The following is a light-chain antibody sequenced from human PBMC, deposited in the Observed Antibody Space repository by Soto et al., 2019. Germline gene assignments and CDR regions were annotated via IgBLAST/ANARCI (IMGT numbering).Light chain of an antibody. CDR2: DAS. Sequence: ELMLTQSPATLSLSPVDIATLSCGASQSVSSYLAWSQQKPGQAPRLLIYDASNRATGIPARFSGSGSGTDFTLTISSLEPEDFAVYYCQQRSNWPLTFGGGTKVDIK. CDR1: QSVSSY. V-gene: IGKV3-11*01. CDR3: QQRSNWPLT. J-gene: IGKJ4*01.